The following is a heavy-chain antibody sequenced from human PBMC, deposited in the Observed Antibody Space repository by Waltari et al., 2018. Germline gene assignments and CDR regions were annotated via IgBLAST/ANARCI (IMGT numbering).Heavy chain of an antibody. V-gene: IGHV3-33*01. Sequence: QVQLVESGGGVVQPGRSLRLSCAASGFTFSSYGMHWVRQAPGKGLEWVAVIWYDGSNKYYADSVKGRFTISRDNSKNTLYLQMNSLRAEDTAVYYCASLVPQIDSTVTTPSFDYWGQGTLVTVSS. CDR2: IWYDGSNK. CDR1: GFTFSSYG. D-gene: IGHD4-17*01. J-gene: IGHJ4*02. CDR3: ASLVPQIDSTVTTPSFDY.